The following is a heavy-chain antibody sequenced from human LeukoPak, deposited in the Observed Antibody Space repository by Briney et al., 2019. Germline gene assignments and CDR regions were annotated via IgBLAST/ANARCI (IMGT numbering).Heavy chain of an antibody. CDR1: GFTFSSYA. V-gene: IGHV3-23*01. CDR3: AKGIHGGYYDSSGYFDY. Sequence: PGGSLRLSCAASGFTFSSYAMSWVRQAPGKGLEWVSAISGSGGSTYYADSVKGRFTISRDNSKNTLYLQMNSLRAEDTAVYYCAKGIHGGYYDSSGYFDYWGQGTLVTVSS. CDR2: ISGSGGST. D-gene: IGHD3-22*01. J-gene: IGHJ4*02.